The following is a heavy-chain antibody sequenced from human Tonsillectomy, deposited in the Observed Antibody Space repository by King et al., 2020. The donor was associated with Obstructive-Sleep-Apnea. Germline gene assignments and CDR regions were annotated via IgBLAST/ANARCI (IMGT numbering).Heavy chain of an antibody. D-gene: IGHD3-9*01. V-gene: IGHV3-9*01. CDR3: AKDISYDILTGDFDY. CDR2: IRWNGGSR. J-gene: IGHJ4*02. Sequence: DVQLVESGGGLAQPGRSLRLSCAASGFTFDDYSMHWVRQAPGKGLEWVSGIRWNGGSRGYADSVKGRFTISRDNAKSSLYLQMNSLRAEDTALYYCAKDISYDILTGDFDYWGQGTLVTVSS. CDR1: GFTFDDYS.